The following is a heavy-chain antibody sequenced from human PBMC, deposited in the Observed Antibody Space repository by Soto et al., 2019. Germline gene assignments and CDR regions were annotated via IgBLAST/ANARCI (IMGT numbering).Heavy chain of an antibody. CDR1: GFTFSSYS. CDR2: ISYSSTTI. Sequence: GGSLRLSCVASGFTFSSYSMNWVRQAPGKGLEWVSYISYSSTTIYYADSVKGRFTISRDNAKDSLHLQMNSLRDEDTSVYYCARDNGLAGSFDTWGQGTLVTVSS. D-gene: IGHD3-3*02. V-gene: IGHV3-48*02. J-gene: IGHJ5*02. CDR3: ARDNGLAGSFDT.